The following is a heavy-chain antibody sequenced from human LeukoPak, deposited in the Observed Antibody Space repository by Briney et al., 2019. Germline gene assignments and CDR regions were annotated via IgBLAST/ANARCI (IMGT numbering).Heavy chain of an antibody. CDR2: ISAYNGNT. D-gene: IGHD3-10*01. Sequence: ASVKVSCKASGYTFTSYGISWVRQAPGQGLEWMGWISAYNGNTNYAQKLQGRFTMTTDTSTSTAYMELRSLRSDDTAVYYCARDRGITMVRGVPQPFDWGQGTLVTVSS. J-gene: IGHJ4*02. V-gene: IGHV1-18*04. CDR1: GYTFTSYG. CDR3: ARDRGITMVRGVPQPFD.